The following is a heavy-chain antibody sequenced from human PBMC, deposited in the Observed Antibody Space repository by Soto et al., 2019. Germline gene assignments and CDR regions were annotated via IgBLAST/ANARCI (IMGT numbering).Heavy chain of an antibody. V-gene: IGHV3-23*01. CDR3: AKTPGDDFWSGYQYYFDY. CDR2: ISGSGGST. D-gene: IGHD3-3*01. J-gene: IGHJ4*02. Sequence: EVQLLESGGGLVQPGGSLRLSCAASGFTFSSYAMSWVRQAPGKGLEWVSAISGSGGSTYYADSVKGRFTISRDNSKNTLYLQMNGLRAEDTAVYYCAKTPGDDFWSGYQYYFDYWGQGTLVTVSS. CDR1: GFTFSSYA.